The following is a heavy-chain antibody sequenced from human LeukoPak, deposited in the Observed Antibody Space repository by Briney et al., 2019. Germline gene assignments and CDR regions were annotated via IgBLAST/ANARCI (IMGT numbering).Heavy chain of an antibody. J-gene: IGHJ5*02. Sequence: SETLSLTCTVSGGSISSYYWSWIRQPPGKGLEWIGYIYYSGSTNYNPSLKSRVTISVDTSKNQFSLKLSSVTAADTAVYYCARVTTFYSNYNWFDPWGQGTLVTVSS. CDR1: GGSISSYY. V-gene: IGHV4-59*01. D-gene: IGHD4-11*01. CDR3: ARVTTFYSNYNWFDP. CDR2: IYYSGST.